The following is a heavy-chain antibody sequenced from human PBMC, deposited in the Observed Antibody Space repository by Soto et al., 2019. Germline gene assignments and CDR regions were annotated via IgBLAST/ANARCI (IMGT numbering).Heavy chain of an antibody. V-gene: IGHV1-2*02. J-gene: IGHJ2*01. D-gene: IGHD3-22*01. CDR1: GYTFTGYY. Sequence: ASVKVSCKASGYTFTGYYMHWVRQAPGQGLEWMGWINPNSGGTNYAQKFQGRVTITADTSANTVYLELSSLRSEDTAVYYCASTKYDSSAYYYWYLGLWGRGTLVTVSS. CDR3: ASTKYDSSAYYYWYLGL. CDR2: INPNSGGT.